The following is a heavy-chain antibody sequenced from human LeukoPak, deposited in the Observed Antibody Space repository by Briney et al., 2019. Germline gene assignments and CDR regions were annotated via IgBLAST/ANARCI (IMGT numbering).Heavy chain of an antibody. CDR3: VRVVVVTAPHYFDY. CDR1: GYTFTSYD. D-gene: IGHD2-21*02. Sequence: GATVKVSCKASGYTFTSYDINWVRQDTGQRLEWPGWMNAHRVNTGYAQKFEGRVTMTRNTCLSSASMELRSLRSDDPAVYHCVRVVVVTAPHYFDYWGQGTLVSVPS. J-gene: IGHJ4*02. V-gene: IGHV1-8*01. CDR2: MNAHRVNT.